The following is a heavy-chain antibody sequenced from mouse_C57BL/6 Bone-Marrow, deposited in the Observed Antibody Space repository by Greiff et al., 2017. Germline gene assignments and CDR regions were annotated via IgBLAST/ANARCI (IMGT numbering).Heavy chain of an antibody. V-gene: IGHV1-18*01. CDR1: GYTFTDYN. CDR2: INPNNGGT. CDR3: ARGWLLHYYAMDY. J-gene: IGHJ4*01. D-gene: IGHD2-3*01. Sequence: EVQLQQSGPELVKPGASVKIPCKASGYTFTDYNMDWVRQSHGKSLEWIGDINPNNGGTIYNQKFKGKATLTVDKSSSTAYMELRSLTSEYTAVYYCARGWLLHYYAMDYWGQGTSVTVSS.